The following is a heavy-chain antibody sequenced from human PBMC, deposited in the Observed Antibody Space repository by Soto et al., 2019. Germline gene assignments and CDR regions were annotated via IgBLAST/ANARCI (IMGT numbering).Heavy chain of an antibody. CDR2: MNPKTGNI. J-gene: IGHJ5*02. CDR1: GYTFVDYA. D-gene: IGHD2-21*02. V-gene: IGHV1-3*01. Sequence: ASVKVSCKASGYTFVDYALHWVRQAPGQGLEWVGWMNPKTGNIKSSHKFEDRVSITRDTATSTAYMELSGLRSEDTAVYFCTREAVVTENWFDPWGQGTLVTVTS. CDR3: TREAVVTENWFDP.